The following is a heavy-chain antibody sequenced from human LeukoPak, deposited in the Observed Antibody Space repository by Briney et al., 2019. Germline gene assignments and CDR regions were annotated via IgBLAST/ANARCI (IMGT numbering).Heavy chain of an antibody. CDR3: ARGSIAAAGSDWFDP. V-gene: IGHV1-18*01. Sequence: GASVKASCKASGYTFTSYGISWVRQAPGQGLEWMGWISAYNGNTNYAQKLQGRVTMTTDTSTSTAYMELRSLRSDDTAVYYCARGSIAAAGSDWFDPWGQGTLVTVSS. D-gene: IGHD6-13*01. CDR1: GYTFTSYG. CDR2: ISAYNGNT. J-gene: IGHJ5*02.